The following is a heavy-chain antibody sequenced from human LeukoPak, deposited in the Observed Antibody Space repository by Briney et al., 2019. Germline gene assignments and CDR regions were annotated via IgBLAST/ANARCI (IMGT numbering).Heavy chain of an antibody. D-gene: IGHD1-14*01. V-gene: IGHV3-21*01. Sequence: GGSLRLSCAASGFTFNSYSMNWVRQAPGKGLGWVSSISGSNSYIYYADSMKGRFTISRDNAKNSLYLQMNSLRAEDTAVYYCARERPDSRNLDSWGRGALVTVSS. CDR3: ARERPDSRNLDS. J-gene: IGHJ4*02. CDR1: GFTFNSYS. CDR2: ISGSNSYI.